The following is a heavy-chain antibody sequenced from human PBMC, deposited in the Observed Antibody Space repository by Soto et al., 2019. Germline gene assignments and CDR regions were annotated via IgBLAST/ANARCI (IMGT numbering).Heavy chain of an antibody. J-gene: IGHJ4*02. CDR2: ISGSGGST. Sequence: EVQLLESGGGLVQPGGSLRLSCAAAGFTFSIYAMSWVRQAPGKGLEWVSAISGSGGSTYYADSVKGRFTISRDNSKDTLYLQMNSMRADDTAVYYCAKAPRGGAATLTRDYWGQGTLVTVSS. CDR1: GFTFSIYA. CDR3: AKAPRGGAATLTRDY. D-gene: IGHD6-13*01. V-gene: IGHV3-23*01.